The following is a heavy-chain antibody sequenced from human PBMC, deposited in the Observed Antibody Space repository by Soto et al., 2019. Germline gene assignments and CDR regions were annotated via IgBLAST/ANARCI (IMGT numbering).Heavy chain of an antibody. CDR2: IYYSGST. V-gene: IGHV4-39*01. D-gene: IGHD3-22*01. CDR1: GGSISSSSYY. CDR3: ARGIVVVITGAVDYYFDY. J-gene: IGHJ4*02. Sequence: SETLSLTCTVSGGSISSSSYYWGWIRQPPGKGLEWTGSIYYSGSTYYNPSLKSRVTISVDTSKNQFSLKLSSVTAADTAVYYCARGIVVVITGAVDYYFDYWGQGTLVTVSS.